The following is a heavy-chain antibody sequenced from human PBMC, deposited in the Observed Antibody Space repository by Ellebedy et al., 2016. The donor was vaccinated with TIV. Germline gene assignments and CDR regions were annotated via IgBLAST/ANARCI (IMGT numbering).Heavy chain of an antibody. V-gene: IGHV3-7*01. CDR1: GFTFRSYW. D-gene: IGHD4-17*01. CDR3: ARRGCYGDYAVQINNWFDR. Sequence: GESLKISCAASGFTFRSYWMSWVRQAPGKGLEWVANIYQDGSEKYYVDSVKGRFTISRDNAKNSLYLQMNSLRVEDTAVYYCARRGCYGDYAVQINNWFDRWGQGTLVTVYS. J-gene: IGHJ5*02. CDR2: IYQDGSEK.